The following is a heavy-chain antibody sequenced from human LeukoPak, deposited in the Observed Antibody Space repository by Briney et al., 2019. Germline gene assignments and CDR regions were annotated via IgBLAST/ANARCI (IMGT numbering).Heavy chain of an antibody. CDR2: GCYNRPT. CDR1: GGSISNMTYY. CDR3: ERHFPEDGYHASPFQH. Sequence: PSETLSLTCTVSGGSISNMTYYWGWIRQTPGKGLEFIGRGCYNRPTYYKSSLRSRASIPLDTAKNQLSLKLTSVTAADTAVYYCERHFPEDGYHASPFQHWGQGTLVTASS. J-gene: IGHJ1*01. D-gene: IGHD5-24*01. V-gene: IGHV4-39*01.